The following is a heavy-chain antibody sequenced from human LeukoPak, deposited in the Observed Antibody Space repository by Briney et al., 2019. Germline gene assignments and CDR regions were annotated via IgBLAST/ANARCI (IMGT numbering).Heavy chain of an antibody. CDR1: GFTFDDYA. J-gene: IGHJ4*02. Sequence: PGRSLRLSCSASGFTFDDYAVSWFRQAPGKGLEWVGFIRSKAFGGTPEYAAFVRGRFTISRDDSKSIAYLQMNSLKTEDTAVYYCTRNTVTVHFDYWSQGTLVTVSS. CDR2: IRSKAFGGTP. D-gene: IGHD4-17*01. CDR3: TRNTVTVHFDY. V-gene: IGHV3-49*03.